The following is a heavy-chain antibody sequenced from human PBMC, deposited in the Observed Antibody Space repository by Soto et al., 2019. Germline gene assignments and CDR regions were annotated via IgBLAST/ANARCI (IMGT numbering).Heavy chain of an antibody. CDR2: IWHNGTNK. CDR1: GFTFSNYG. V-gene: IGHV3-33*01. Sequence: GGSLRLSCAESGFTFSNYGMHWVRQAPVMGLERVAIIWHNGTNKYYAESVRGRFMISKEKTKDGLYLQRNSLSTEDTAVYYGASELVGASDSYGLDVWGQGTPVTVSS. D-gene: IGHD1-26*01. CDR3: ASELVGASDSYGLDV. J-gene: IGHJ6*02.